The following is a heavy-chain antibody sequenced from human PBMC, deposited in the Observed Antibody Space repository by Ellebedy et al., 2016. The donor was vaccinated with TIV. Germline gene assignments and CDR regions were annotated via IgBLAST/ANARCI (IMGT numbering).Heavy chain of an antibody. J-gene: IGHJ4*02. CDR1: GFTFSSYG. V-gene: IGHV3-30*18. Sequence: GESLKISCAASGFTFSSYGMHWVRQAPGKGLEWVAVISYYGSNKYYADSVKGRFTISRDNSKNTLYLQMNSLRAEDTAVYYCAKKSTGYDQRAYCDSWGQGTLVTVSS. CDR3: AKKSTGYDQRAYCDS. CDR2: ISYYGSNK. D-gene: IGHD3-9*01.